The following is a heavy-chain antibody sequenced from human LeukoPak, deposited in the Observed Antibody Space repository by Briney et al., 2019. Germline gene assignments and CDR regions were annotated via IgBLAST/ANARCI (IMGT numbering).Heavy chain of an antibody. V-gene: IGHV5-51*01. CDR1: GYSFTSYW. D-gene: IGHD3-22*01. J-gene: IGHJ5*02. CDR3: ARHGSYYYDSSGYSDP. CDR2: IYPGGSDT. Sequence: GESLKISCKGSGYSFTSYWIGWVRQMPGKGLEWMGIIYPGGSDTRYSPSFQGQVTISADKSISTAYLQWSSLKASDTAMYYCARHGSYYYDSSGYSDPWGQGTLVTVSS.